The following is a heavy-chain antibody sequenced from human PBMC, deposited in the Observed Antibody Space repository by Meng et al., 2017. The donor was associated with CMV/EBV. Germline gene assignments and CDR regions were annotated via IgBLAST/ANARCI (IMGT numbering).Heavy chain of an antibody. J-gene: IGHJ6*02. CDR3: AKAEYSSGWYYYYGMDV. D-gene: IGHD6-19*01. V-gene: IGHV3-23*01. Sequence: GGSLRLSCAASGFTFSSYAMSWVRQAPGKGLEWVSAISGSGGSTYYADSVKGRFTISRDNSKNTLYLQMNSLRAEDTAVYYSAKAEYSSGWYYYYGMDVWGQGTTVTVSS. CDR1: GFTFSSYA. CDR2: ISGSGGST.